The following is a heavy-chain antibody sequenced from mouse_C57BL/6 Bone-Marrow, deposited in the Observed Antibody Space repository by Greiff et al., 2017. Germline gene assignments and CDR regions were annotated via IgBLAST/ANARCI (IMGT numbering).Heavy chain of an antibody. D-gene: IGHD1-1*01. CDR2: IDPANGNT. V-gene: IGHV14-3*01. J-gene: IGHJ4*01. Sequence: EVKLQESVAELVRPGASVKLSCTASGFNIKNTYMHWVKQRPEQGLEWIGRIDPANGNTKYAPKFQGKATITADTSSNTAYLQLSSLTSEDTAIYYLARSDYYGSSYGAMDYWGQGTSVTVSS. CDR1: GFNIKNTY. CDR3: ARSDYYGSSYGAMDY.